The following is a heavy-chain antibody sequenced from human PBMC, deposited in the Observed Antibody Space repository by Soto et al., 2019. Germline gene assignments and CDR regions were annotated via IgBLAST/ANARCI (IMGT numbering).Heavy chain of an antibody. D-gene: IGHD1-26*01. CDR2: IGTAGDT. Sequence: GGSVRLSCVASGFTFSTYDMHWVRQVTGKGLEWVSAIGTAGDTHYAGSVKGRFTISRENAKNSLYLQMNSLRGDDTAVYYCKRDPSGHGLDVWGQGTTVTVSS. V-gene: IGHV3-13*01. CDR1: GFTFSTYD. J-gene: IGHJ6*02. CDR3: KRDPSGHGLDV.